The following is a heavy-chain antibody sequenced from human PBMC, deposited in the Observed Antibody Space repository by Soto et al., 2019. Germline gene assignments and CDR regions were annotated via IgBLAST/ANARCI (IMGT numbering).Heavy chain of an antibody. Sequence: EVQLVESGGGLVQPGGSLRLSCAASGFTFSDHYMDWVRQAPWKGLEWVGRIRNKANSYSIQYGASVKGRFIVSRDDSQNSLYLQMNNLKTEDTAIHYCVRVRLSGPPAGKVYDFWGQGTMVTVSS. J-gene: IGHJ3*01. D-gene: IGHD3-10*01. CDR3: VRVRLSGPPAGKVYDF. CDR2: IRNKANSYSI. CDR1: GFTFSDHY. V-gene: IGHV3-72*01.